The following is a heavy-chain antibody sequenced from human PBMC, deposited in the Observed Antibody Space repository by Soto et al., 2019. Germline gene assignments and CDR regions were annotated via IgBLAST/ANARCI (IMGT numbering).Heavy chain of an antibody. D-gene: IGHD2-21*01. J-gene: IGHJ4*02. V-gene: IGHV3-48*03. CDR3: AKVAPFILGSPF. CDR1: GFDFSGSE. CDR2: ITSSGGAM. Sequence: EVKLVESGGGLVQPGGSLRLSCTASGFDFSGSEMNWFRQAPGKGLEWVAYITSSGGAMFHADSVKGRFSISRDNAKNSLFLEMNNLTADDAGVYYCAKVAPFILGSPFWGQGTLVTVSS.